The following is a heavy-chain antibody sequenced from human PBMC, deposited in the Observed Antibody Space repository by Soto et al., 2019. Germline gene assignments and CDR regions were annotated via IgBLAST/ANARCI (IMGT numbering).Heavy chain of an antibody. CDR1: GFTFSSYA. CDR2: ISGSGGST. V-gene: IGHV3-23*01. D-gene: IGHD3-3*01. J-gene: IGHJ6*04. CDR3: AKARVPITIFGVVTPAALDV. Sequence: GSLRLSCAASGFTFSSYAMSWVRQAPGKGLEWVSAISGSGGSTYYADSVKGRITISRDNSKNTLYLAMNSLRAEDTAVYYCAKARVPITIFGVVTPAALDVWGKGTTVTVSS.